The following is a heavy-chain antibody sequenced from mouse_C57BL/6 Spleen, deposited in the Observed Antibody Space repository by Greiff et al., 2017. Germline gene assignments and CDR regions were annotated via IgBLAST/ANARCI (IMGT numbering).Heavy chain of an antibody. D-gene: IGHD3-2*02. CDR2: IDPETGGT. V-gene: IGHV1-15*01. Sequence: QVQLQQSGAELVRPGASVTLSCTASGYTFTDYEMHWVKQTPVHGLEWIGAIDPETGGTAYNQKFKGKAILTADKSSSTAYMELRSLTSEDSAVYYCTRELRLRRFAYWGQGTLVTVSA. CDR3: TRELRLRRFAY. J-gene: IGHJ3*01. CDR1: GYTFTDYE.